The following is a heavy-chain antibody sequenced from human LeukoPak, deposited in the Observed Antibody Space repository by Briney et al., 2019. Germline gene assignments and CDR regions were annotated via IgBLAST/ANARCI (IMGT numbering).Heavy chain of an antibody. D-gene: IGHD4-23*01. V-gene: IGHV4-30-4*01. J-gene: IGHJ6*02. CDR1: GGSISSGDYY. CDR2: IYYSGCT. CDR3: ALARFTVITPSGREYYYYGMDV. Sequence: PSETLSLTCTVSGGSISSGDYYWSWIRQPPGKGLEWIGYIYYSGCTYYNPSLKSRVTISVDTSKNQFSLKLSSVTAADTAVYYCALARFTVITPSGREYYYYGMDVWGQGTTVTVSS.